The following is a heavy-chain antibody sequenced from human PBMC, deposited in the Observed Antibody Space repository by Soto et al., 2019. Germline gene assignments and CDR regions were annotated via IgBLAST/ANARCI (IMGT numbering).Heavy chain of an antibody. CDR3: ARDSPLAQLLLGENWFDP. V-gene: IGHV1-18*01. CDR2: ISAYNGNT. J-gene: IGHJ5*02. D-gene: IGHD2-2*01. Sequence: GASVKVSCKASGYTFTSYGISWVRQAPGQGLEWMGWISAYNGNTNYAQKLQGRVTMTTDTSTSTAYMELRSLRSDDTAVFYCARDSPLAQLLLGENWFDPWGQGTLVTVSS. CDR1: GYTFTSYG.